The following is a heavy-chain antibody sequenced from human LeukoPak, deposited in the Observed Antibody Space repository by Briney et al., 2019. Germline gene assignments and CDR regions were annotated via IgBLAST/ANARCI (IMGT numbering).Heavy chain of an antibody. CDR1: GFTLSSYA. J-gene: IGHJ4*02. CDR3: AKAPVTTCSGAYCYPFDY. D-gene: IGHD2-21*01. V-gene: IGHV3-23*01. Sequence: PGGSLRLSCAASGFTLSSYAMSWVRQAPGKGLEWVSAISVSGNTYHADSMKGRFTISRDSSKNTLYLQMNRLRAEDAAVYYCAKAPVTTCSGAYCYPFDYWGQGTLVTVSS. CDR2: ISVSGNT.